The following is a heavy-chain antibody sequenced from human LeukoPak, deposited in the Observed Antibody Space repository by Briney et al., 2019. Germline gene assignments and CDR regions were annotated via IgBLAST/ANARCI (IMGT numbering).Heavy chain of an antibody. Sequence: SETLSLTCTVSGGSISTYYWSWIRQPPGKGLEWIGYIYYSGCTNYNPSLKSRVTISLDTSKNQFSLKLSSVTAADTAVYYCARSYSNAGYYFYGMDVWGQGTTVTVSS. CDR1: GGSISTYY. J-gene: IGHJ6*02. D-gene: IGHD4-11*01. CDR2: IYYSGCT. V-gene: IGHV4-59*08. CDR3: ARSYSNAGYYFYGMDV.